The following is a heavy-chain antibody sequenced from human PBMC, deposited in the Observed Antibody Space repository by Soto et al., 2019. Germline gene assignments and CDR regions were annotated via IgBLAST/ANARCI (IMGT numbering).Heavy chain of an antibody. CDR3: ARDPPDFHSAFDY. Sequence: PSKTLSLTCAISGDSVSSKSAAWNWVRQSPSRGLEWLGRTYYRSKWYNDYAVSVKSRITINPDTSKNQFSLQLNSVTPVDMVVFYCARDPPDFHSAFDYWGQGTLVTLAS. D-gene: IGHD4-4*01. CDR2: TYYRSKWYN. V-gene: IGHV6-1*01. J-gene: IGHJ4*02. CDR1: GDSVSSKSAA.